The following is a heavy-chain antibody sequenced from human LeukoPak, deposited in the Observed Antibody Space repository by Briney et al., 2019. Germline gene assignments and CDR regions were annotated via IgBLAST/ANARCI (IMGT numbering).Heavy chain of an antibody. J-gene: IGHJ4*02. D-gene: IGHD2-15*01. Sequence: QPGGSLRLSCAASGFTFSGSAMHWLRQASGKGLEWVGRIRSKANSYATAYAASVRGRFTISRDDSKNTAYLQMNSLKTEDTAVYYCTVVVVAATHDYWGQGTLVTVSS. CDR2: IRSKANSYAT. CDR3: TVVVVAATHDY. CDR1: GFTFSGSA. V-gene: IGHV3-73*01.